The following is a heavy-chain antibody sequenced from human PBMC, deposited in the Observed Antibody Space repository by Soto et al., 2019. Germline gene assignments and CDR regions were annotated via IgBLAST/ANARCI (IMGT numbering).Heavy chain of an antibody. CDR2: IYHSGST. Sequence: SETLSLTCAVSGGSISSGGYSWSCIRQPPGKGLEWIGYIYHSGSTYYNPSLKSRVTISVDRSKNQFSLKLSSVTAADTAVYYCARARRYYDSSGYSNWFDPWGQGTLVTVSS. J-gene: IGHJ5*02. V-gene: IGHV4-30-2*01. D-gene: IGHD3-22*01. CDR3: ARARRYYDSSGYSNWFDP. CDR1: GGSISSGGYS.